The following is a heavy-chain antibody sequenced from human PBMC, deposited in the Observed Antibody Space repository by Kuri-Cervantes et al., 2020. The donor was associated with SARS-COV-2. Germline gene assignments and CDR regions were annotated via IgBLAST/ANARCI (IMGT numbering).Heavy chain of an antibody. V-gene: IGHV3-21*01. CDR3: ARTSTWSIYFDY. D-gene: IGHD2-8*02. Sequence: GGSLRLSCAASGFTVSSNEMSWVRQAPGKGLEWVSSISSSSSYIYYADSVKGRFTISRDNAKNSLYLQMNSLRAEDTAVYYCARTSTWSIYFDYWGQGTLVTVSS. CDR1: GFTVSSNE. CDR2: ISSSSSYI. J-gene: IGHJ4*02.